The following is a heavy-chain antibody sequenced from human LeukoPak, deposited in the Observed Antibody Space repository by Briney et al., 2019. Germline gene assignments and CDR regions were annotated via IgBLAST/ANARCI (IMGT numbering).Heavy chain of an antibody. V-gene: IGHV3-23*01. CDR3: AKNGDRGAYCSGGSCYPYYYYYMDV. CDR1: GFTFTDYG. Sequence: GGSLRLSCAASGFTFTDYGMSWVRQAPGKGLEWVSAISATGGSTYYADSVKGHFTISRDNSKSTLYLQMNSLSAEDTAVYYCAKNGDRGAYCSGGSCYPYYYYYMDVWGKGTTVTISS. D-gene: IGHD2-15*01. CDR2: ISATGGST. J-gene: IGHJ6*03.